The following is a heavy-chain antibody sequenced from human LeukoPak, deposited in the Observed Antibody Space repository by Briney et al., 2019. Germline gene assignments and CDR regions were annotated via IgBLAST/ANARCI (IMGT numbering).Heavy chain of an antibody. CDR1: GGSISSSSYY. J-gene: IGHJ4*02. CDR2: IYYSGST. V-gene: IGHV4-39*07. Sequence: SETLSLTCTVSGGSISSSSYYWGWIRQPPGKGLEWIGSIYYSGSTYYDPSLKSRVTISVDTSKNQFSLKLSSATAADTAVYYCARMGGYSGYATHWGQGTLVTVSS. CDR3: ARMGGYSGYATH. D-gene: IGHD5-12*01.